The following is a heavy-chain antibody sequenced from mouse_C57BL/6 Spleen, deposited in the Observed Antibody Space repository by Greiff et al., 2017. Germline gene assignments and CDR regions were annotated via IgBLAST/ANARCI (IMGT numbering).Heavy chain of an antibody. CDR1: GYAFSSSW. V-gene: IGHV1-82*01. D-gene: IGHD2-1*01. Sequence: VQLQQSGPELVKPGASVKISCKASGYAFSSSWMNWVKQRPGKGLEWIGRIYPGDGDTNYTGKFKGKATLTADKSSSTAYMQLSSLTSEDSAVYFCAREGGLYGNYGAMDYWGQGTSVTVSS. CDR2: IYPGDGDT. CDR3: AREGGLYGNYGAMDY. J-gene: IGHJ4*01.